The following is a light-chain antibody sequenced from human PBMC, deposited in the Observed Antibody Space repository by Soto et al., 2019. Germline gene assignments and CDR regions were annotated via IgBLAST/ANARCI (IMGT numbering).Light chain of an antibody. J-gene: IGKJ4*01. CDR1: QAISNY. CDR3: QQYDDAPLT. V-gene: IGKV1-27*01. CDR2: AAS. Sequence: DIQMTQSPSSLSASVGDRVTITCRASQAISNYLGWFQQKPGKVPKLLIYAASTLQSGVPSRFSGSGSGTDFTLTISSLQPEDVATYYCQQYDDAPLTFGGGTKVEIK.